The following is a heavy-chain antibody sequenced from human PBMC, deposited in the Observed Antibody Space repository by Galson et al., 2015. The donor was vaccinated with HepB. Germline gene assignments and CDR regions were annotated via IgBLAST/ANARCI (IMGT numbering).Heavy chain of an antibody. V-gene: IGHV3-33*01. J-gene: IGHJ3*02. CDR1: GSIFRTSG. CDR3: AREGSRIVFHAFDI. D-gene: IGHD2-15*01. Sequence: SLRLSCAASGSIFRTSGMHWVRQAPGKGLEWVAVIQYDGSRKIYADSVKGRFTITRDNSKNTLYLEMNSPRAEDTAVYYCAREGSRIVFHAFDIWGQGTMVTVSS. CDR2: IQYDGSRK.